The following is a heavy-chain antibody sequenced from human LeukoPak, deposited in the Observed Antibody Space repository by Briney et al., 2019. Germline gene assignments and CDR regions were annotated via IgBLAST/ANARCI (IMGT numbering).Heavy chain of an antibody. V-gene: IGHV3-30*02. J-gene: IGHJ4*02. CDR1: GFTFSSYG. CDR2: IRYDGSNK. CDR3: ARGPHLVGATTWIDY. Sequence: GGSLRLSCAASGFTFSSYGMHWVRQAPGKGLEWVAFIRYDGSNKYYADSVKGRFTISRDNSKNTLYLQMNSLRAEDTAVYYCARGPHLVGATTWIDYWGQGTLVTVSS. D-gene: IGHD1-26*01.